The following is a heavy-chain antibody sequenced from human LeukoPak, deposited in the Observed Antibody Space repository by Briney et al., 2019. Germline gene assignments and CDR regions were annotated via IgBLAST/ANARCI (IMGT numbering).Heavy chain of an antibody. CDR2: IYSGGST. CDR3: ARAPTMIGPFDY. CDR1: GFTFSTYA. J-gene: IGHJ4*02. D-gene: IGHD3-22*01. Sequence: GGSLRLSCAASGFTFSTYAVNWVRQAPGKGLEWVSVIYSGGSTYYADSVKGRFTISRDNSKNTLYLQMNSLRAEDTAVYYCARAPTMIGPFDYWGQGTLVTVS. V-gene: IGHV3-66*01.